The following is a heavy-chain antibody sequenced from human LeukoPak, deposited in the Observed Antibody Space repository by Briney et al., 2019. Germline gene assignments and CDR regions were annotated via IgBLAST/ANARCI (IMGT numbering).Heavy chain of an antibody. Sequence: GGSLRLSCAVSGFSLGSHAMSWVRQAPGKGLEWVANIKSDGSEKYYLDSVKGRFTISRDNAKNSLYLQMNSLRAEDSAVYYCATWYYYDSSDYYLADYWGQGTLVTVSS. CDR2: IKSDGSEK. CDR3: ATWYYYDSSDYYLADY. D-gene: IGHD3-22*01. J-gene: IGHJ4*02. V-gene: IGHV3-7*01. CDR1: GFSLGSHA.